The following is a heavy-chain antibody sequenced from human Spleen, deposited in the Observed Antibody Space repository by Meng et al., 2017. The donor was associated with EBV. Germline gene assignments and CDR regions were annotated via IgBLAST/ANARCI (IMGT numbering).Heavy chain of an antibody. Sequence: QVQLQESGPGLVXPXXXXXLTXTXSGGSVTSGIYYWNWIRQPPGKGLEWIGYINNSGSTDYSPSLKSRVTISVDTSKNQFSLNLRSVSAADTAVYYCARGVASSSWYYFDYWGQGTLVTVSS. J-gene: IGHJ4*02. D-gene: IGHD6-13*01. CDR2: INNSGST. CDR1: GGSVTSGIYY. V-gene: IGHV4-61*01. CDR3: ARGVASSSWYYFDY.